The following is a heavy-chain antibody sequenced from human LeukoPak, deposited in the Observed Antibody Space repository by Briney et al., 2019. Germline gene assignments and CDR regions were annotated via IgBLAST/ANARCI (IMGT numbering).Heavy chain of an antibody. D-gene: IGHD3-10*01. V-gene: IGHV1-69*04. Sequence: SVKLLCKASGGTFSSYAIRWVRQAPGQGLEWMGRIIPILGIANYAQKFQGRVTITADKSTSTASMELSSLRSEDTAVYYCARGNNYYGSGSYYDDAFHIWGQGTMVTVSS. CDR2: IIPILGIA. CDR3: ARGNNYYGSGSYYDDAFHI. CDR1: GGTFSSYA. J-gene: IGHJ3*02.